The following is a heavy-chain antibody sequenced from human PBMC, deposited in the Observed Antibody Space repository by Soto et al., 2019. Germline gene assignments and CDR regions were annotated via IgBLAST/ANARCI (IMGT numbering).Heavy chain of an antibody. CDR3: ARDGSGRYYYYGMDV. Sequence: GGSLRLSCAASGFSFSIYSMNWVRQAPGKGLEWVSYIMPGSSHIFYADSVKGRFTISRDNAKNSLYLQMNSLRAEDTAVYYCARDGSGRYYYYGMDVWGQGTTVTVSS. CDR2: IMPGSSHI. CDR1: GFSFSIYS. J-gene: IGHJ6*02. V-gene: IGHV3-48*01. D-gene: IGHD3-10*01.